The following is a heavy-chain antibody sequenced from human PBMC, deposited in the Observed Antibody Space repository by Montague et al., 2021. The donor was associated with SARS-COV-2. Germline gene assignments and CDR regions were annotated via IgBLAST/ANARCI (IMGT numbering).Heavy chain of an antibody. J-gene: IGHJ3*02. CDR3: ASPTYYYDSSGSDAFDI. D-gene: IGHD3-22*01. V-gene: IGHV4-39*01. Sequence: SETLSLTCTVSGGSVSRISSHWGWIRQPPGKGLEYIGSFYYAGGTQYNPSLKSRVTISVDTSKNQFSLKLSSVAAADTAVYYCASPTYYYDSSGSDAFDIWGQGTMVTVSS. CDR1: GGSVSRISSH. CDR2: FYYAGGT.